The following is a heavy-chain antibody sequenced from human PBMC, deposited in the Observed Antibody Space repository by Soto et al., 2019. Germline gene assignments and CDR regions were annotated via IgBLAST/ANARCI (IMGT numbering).Heavy chain of an antibody. CDR1: GFTFDDYA. J-gene: IGHJ6*03. V-gene: IGHV3-9*01. D-gene: IGHD5-18*01. CDR2: ISWNSGSI. CDR3: AKADTAMVMHYYYMDV. Sequence: GGSLRLSCAASGFTFDDYAMHWVRQAPGKGLEWVSGISWNSGSIGYADSVKGRFTISRDNAKNSLYLQMNSLRAEDTALYYCAKADTAMVMHYYYMDVWGKGTTVTVSS.